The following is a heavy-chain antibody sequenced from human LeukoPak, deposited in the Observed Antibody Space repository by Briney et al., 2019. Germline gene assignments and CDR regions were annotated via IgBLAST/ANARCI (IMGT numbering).Heavy chain of an antibody. Sequence: PGGSLRLSCAASGFTFSSYAMSWVRQAPGKGLEWVSAISGSGGSTYYADSVKGRFTISRDNSKNTLYLQMNSLRAEDTAVYYCASPPLYYYDSSGYYFFDYWGRGTLVTVSS. CDR3: ASPPLYYYDSSGYYFFDY. CDR2: ISGSGGST. D-gene: IGHD3-22*01. V-gene: IGHV3-23*01. CDR1: GFTFSSYA. J-gene: IGHJ4*02.